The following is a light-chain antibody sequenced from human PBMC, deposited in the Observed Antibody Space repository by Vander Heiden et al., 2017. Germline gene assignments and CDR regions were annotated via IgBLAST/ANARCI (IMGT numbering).Light chain of an antibody. CDR3: QQYYSTPIS. V-gene: IGKV4-1*01. CDR2: WAS. J-gene: IGKJ5*01. CDR1: QSVLYSSNNENY. Sequence: DLVMTQSPDSLAVPLRERATINCKSSQSVLYSSNNENYLAWYQQKSGQPPKLLIYWASTRESGVPDRFSGSGSGTDFTLTISSLQAEDVAVYYCQQYYSTPISFGQGTRLEIK.